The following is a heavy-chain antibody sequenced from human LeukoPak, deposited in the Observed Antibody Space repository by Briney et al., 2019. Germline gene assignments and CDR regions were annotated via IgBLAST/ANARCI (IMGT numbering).Heavy chain of an antibody. V-gene: IGHV4-59*01. CDR1: GGSISSYY. CDR3: ARETVGATDY. D-gene: IGHD1-26*01. Sequence: SETLSLTCTVSGGSISSYYWSWIRQPPGKGLEWIGYIYYSGSTNYNPSLKSRVTISVDTSKNQFSLKLSSVTAAVTAVYYCARETVGATDYWGQGTLVTVSS. J-gene: IGHJ4*02. CDR2: IYYSGST.